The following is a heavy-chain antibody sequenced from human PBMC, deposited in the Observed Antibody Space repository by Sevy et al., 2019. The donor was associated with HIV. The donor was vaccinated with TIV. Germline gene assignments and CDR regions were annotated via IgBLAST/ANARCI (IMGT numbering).Heavy chain of an antibody. CDR2: IKQGSYQK. CDR3: VNDFAKTRHY. CDR1: GFTFSNYW. D-gene: IGHD1-1*01. J-gene: IGHJ4*02. V-gene: IGHV3-7*01. Sequence: GGSLRLSCAASGFTFSNYWMSWVRQAPGKGLEWVANIKQGSYQKYYVDFVKGRFTISRDNAKNSLYLHMNSLTSEDTAVYYGVNDFAKTRHYWGQGTLVTVSS.